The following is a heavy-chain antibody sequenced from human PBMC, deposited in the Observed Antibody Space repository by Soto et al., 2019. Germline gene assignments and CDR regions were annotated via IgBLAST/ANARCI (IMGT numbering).Heavy chain of an antibody. CDR2: IDPSDSYT. V-gene: IGHV5-10-1*01. CDR3: ARNGIVVVPAAQTSYYYYGMDV. Sequence: PGESLKISCKGSGYSFTSYWISWVRQMPGKGLEWMGRIDPSDSYTSYSPSFQGHVTISADKSISTAYLQWSSLKASDTAMYYCARNGIVVVPAAQTSYYYYGMDVWGQGTTVTVSS. CDR1: GYSFTSYW. J-gene: IGHJ6*02. D-gene: IGHD2-2*01.